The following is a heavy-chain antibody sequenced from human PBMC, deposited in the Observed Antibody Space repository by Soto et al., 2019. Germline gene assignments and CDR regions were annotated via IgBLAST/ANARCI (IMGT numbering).Heavy chain of an antibody. J-gene: IGHJ4*02. V-gene: IGHV3-48*01. Sequence: EVQLVDSGGGLVHPGGSLRLSCVASRFSFSGYGMNWVRQAPGKGLEWVSYISSISSIIYYADSVKGRFTISRDNSKNSMYLQLNSLRGEDTAMYYCAREQRRSVSSNWYFDYWGKGTLVTVSS. CDR1: RFSFSGYG. CDR2: ISSISSII. CDR3: AREQRRSVSSNWYFDY. D-gene: IGHD6-13*01.